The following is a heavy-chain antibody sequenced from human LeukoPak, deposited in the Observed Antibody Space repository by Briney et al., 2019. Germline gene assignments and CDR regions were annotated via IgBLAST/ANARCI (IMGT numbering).Heavy chain of an antibody. CDR1: GFTFSSYS. D-gene: IGHD5-24*01. CDR2: ISTMSNYI. CDR3: AKDLKADGYNHYYFDY. V-gene: IGHV3-21*04. Sequence: GGSLRLSCAASGFTFSSYSMNWVRQAPGKGLEWVSSISTMSNYIFYGDSVKGRFTISRDNAKNSVYLQMTSLRAEDTAVYYCAKDLKADGYNHYYFDYWGQGTLVTVSS. J-gene: IGHJ4*02.